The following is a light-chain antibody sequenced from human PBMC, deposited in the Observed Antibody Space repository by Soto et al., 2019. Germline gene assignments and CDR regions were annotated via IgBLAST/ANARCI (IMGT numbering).Light chain of an antibody. CDR2: GNR. CDR3: SSYTNINTRACV. CDR1: SSNIGAGYD. J-gene: IGLJ1*01. V-gene: IGLV1-40*01. Sequence: QSVLTQPPSVSGAPGQRVTISCTGSSSNIGAGYDVHWYQQLPGTAPKLVIYGNRNRPSGVPDRFSGSKSGTSASLAITGLQAEDEAEYYCSSYTNINTRACVFGTGTKLTVL.